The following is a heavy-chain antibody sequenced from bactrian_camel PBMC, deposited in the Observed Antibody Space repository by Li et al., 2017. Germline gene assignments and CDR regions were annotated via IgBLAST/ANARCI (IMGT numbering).Heavy chain of an antibody. Sequence: DVQLVESGGGSVEAGGSLRLSCVAVQDTTRSNSMAWFRQSPGKEREGLAAVYAGGATYKERTYYADSVKGRFTISRDNAKNTLFLQMTSLKPEDTARYYCAADPWCTEQYADRRYWGQGTQVTVS. D-gene: IGHD1*01. CDR1: QDTTRSNS. V-gene: IGHV3S31*01. CDR3: AADPWCTEQYADRRY. J-gene: IGHJ4*01. CDR2: VYAGGATYKERT.